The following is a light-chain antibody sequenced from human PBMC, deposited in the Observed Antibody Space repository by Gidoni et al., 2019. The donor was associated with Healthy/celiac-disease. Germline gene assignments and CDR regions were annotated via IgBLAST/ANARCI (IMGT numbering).Light chain of an antibody. Sequence: DIQMTQSPSSLSASVGDRVTITCRASQSISSYLYWYQQKPGKDPKLLIYAASSLQSGVPSRFSGSGSGTDFTLTISSLQPEDFATYYCQQSYSTLGTFGQGTKVEIK. V-gene: IGKV1-39*01. J-gene: IGKJ1*01. CDR3: QQSYSTLGT. CDR1: QSISSY. CDR2: AAS.